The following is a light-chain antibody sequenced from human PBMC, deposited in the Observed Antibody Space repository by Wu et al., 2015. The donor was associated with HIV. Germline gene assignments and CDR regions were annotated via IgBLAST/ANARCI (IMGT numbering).Light chain of an antibody. CDR3: QQLNDYPRT. CDR2: SVS. Sequence: IQLTQSPSSLSASVGDRVTITCRASQGIRSYLAWYQQKPGNAPKLLIYSVSILQSGVPSRFSGSGYGTDFTLTISSLQPEDFATYYCQQLNDYPRTFGGGTKVEIK. CDR1: QGIRSY. V-gene: IGKV1-9*01. J-gene: IGKJ4*02.